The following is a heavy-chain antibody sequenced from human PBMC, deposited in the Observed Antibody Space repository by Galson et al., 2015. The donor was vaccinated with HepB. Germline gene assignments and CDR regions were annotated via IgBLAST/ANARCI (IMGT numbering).Heavy chain of an antibody. CDR1: GYTFTSYW. J-gene: IGHJ6*02. CDR2: IYPGDSDT. D-gene: IGHD2-15*01. Sequence: SGAEVKKPGESLKISCKGSGYTFTSYWIGWVRQMPGKGLEWMGIIYPGDSDTRKSPSFQGQVTISVDKSISTAYLQWSSLKASDTAMYYCARQAMVVADGMDVWCQGTTGTVSS. CDR3: ARQAMVVADGMDV. V-gene: IGHV5-51*01.